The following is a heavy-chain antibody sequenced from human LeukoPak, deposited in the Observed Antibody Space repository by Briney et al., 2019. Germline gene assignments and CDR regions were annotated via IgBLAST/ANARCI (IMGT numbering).Heavy chain of an antibody. CDR1: GGTFSSYA. CDR2: IIPIFGTA. Sequence: GASVKVSCKASGGTFSSYAISWVRQAPGQGLEWMGGIIPIFGTANYAQKFQGRVTMTRDTSTSTVYMELSSLRSEDTAVYYCVSSSTPPTYFDYWGQGTLVTISS. V-gene: IGHV1-69*05. J-gene: IGHJ4*02. CDR3: VSSSTPPTYFDY. D-gene: IGHD6-6*01.